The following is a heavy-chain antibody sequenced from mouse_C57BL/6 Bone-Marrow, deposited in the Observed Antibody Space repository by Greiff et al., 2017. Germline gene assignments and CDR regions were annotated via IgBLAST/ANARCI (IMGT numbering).Heavy chain of an antibody. V-gene: IGHV1-74*01. CDR3: AIYGNFDY. Sequence: QVQLQQPGAELVKPGASVKVSCKASGFTFTSYWMFWGRQRPGKGLVWIGRFNPYDSDTNHNQKFKGKSTWTVDKASIPAFMQLSSMSAEDSAVYYCAIYGNFDYWGQGTTLTVSS. CDR1: GFTFTSYW. CDR2: FNPYDSDT. J-gene: IGHJ2*01. D-gene: IGHD1-1*02.